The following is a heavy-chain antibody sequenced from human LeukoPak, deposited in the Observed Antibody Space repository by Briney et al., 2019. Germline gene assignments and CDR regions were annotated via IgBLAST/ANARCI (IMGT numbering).Heavy chain of an antibody. CDR3: TTVGYCSGGSCYSHFDY. D-gene: IGHD2-15*01. CDR1: GFSFTNAW. V-gene: IGHV3-15*01. CDR2: VKRKADGGTT. J-gene: IGHJ4*02. Sequence: GGSLRLAFLASGFSFTNAWVDWGRRAPGKGLEWVGRVKRKADGGTTIYGAPVRGRFTISRDDSQNTLYLQMNSLKTEDTAVYYCTTVGYCSGGSCYSHFDYWGQGTLVTVSS.